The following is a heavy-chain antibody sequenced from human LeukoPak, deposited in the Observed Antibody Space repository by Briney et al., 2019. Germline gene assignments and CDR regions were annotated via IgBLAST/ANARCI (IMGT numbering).Heavy chain of an antibody. J-gene: IGHJ4*02. D-gene: IGHD3-22*01. CDR1: GFTFSSYA. CDR2: ISGSGGST. Sequence: GGSLRLSCAASGFTFSSYAMSWVRQAPGKGLEWVSAISGSGGSTYYADSVKGRFTISRDNSKNTLYLQMDSLRAEDTAVYYCAKDLERGVIVVALDYWGQGTLVTVSS. V-gene: IGHV3-23*01. CDR3: AKDLERGVIVVALDY.